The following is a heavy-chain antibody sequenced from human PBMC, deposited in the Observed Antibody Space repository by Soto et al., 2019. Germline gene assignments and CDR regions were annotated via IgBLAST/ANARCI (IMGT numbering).Heavy chain of an antibody. Sequence: SETLSLTCTVSNDSISSYYWSWIRQPPGKRLEWIGYISYSGITDYNPSLKSRVTISGDTSKNQFSLKVSSVTAADTAVYYCARGTSWQLPFDYWGQGTLVTVSS. CDR2: ISYSGIT. D-gene: IGHD6-13*01. V-gene: IGHV4-59*01. J-gene: IGHJ4*02. CDR1: NDSISSYY. CDR3: ARGTSWQLPFDY.